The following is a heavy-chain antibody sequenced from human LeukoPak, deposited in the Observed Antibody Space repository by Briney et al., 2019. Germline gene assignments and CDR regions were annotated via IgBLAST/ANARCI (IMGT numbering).Heavy chain of an antibody. D-gene: IGHD3-22*01. Sequence: ASVKVSCKASGGTFSSYAISWVRQAPGQGLEWMGWINPNSGGTNYAQKFQGRVTMTRDTSISTAYMELSRLRSDDTAVYYCARVGRYYDSSGTFDYWGQGTLVTVSS. J-gene: IGHJ4*02. CDR1: GGTFSSYA. V-gene: IGHV1-2*02. CDR2: INPNSGGT. CDR3: ARVGRYYDSSGTFDY.